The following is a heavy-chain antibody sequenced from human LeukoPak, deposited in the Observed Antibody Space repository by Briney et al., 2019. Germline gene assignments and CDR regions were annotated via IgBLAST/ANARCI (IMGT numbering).Heavy chain of an antibody. CDR3: ARGRAEDIVLMVYARPEHYYYYYMDV. Sequence: SETLSLTCAVYGGSFSGYYWSWIRQPPRKGLEWIGEINHSGSTNYNPSLKSRVTISVDTSKNQFSLKLSSVTAADTAVYYCARGRAEDIVLMVYARPEHYYYYYMDVWGKGTTVTVSS. J-gene: IGHJ6*03. V-gene: IGHV4-34*01. CDR1: GGSFSGYY. D-gene: IGHD2-8*01. CDR2: INHSGST.